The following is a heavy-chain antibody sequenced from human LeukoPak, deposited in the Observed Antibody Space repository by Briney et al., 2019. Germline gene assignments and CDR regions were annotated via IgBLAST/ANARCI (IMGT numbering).Heavy chain of an antibody. CDR2: IIPIFGTA. Sequence: GSSVKVSCKASGGTFSSYAISWVRQAPGQGLEWMGGIIPIFGTASYAQKFQGRVTITTDESTSTAYMELSSLRSEDTAVYYCATRIYEAFDPWGQGTLVTVSS. CDR3: ATRIYEAFDP. CDR1: GGTFSSYA. D-gene: IGHD2/OR15-2a*01. J-gene: IGHJ5*02. V-gene: IGHV1-69*05.